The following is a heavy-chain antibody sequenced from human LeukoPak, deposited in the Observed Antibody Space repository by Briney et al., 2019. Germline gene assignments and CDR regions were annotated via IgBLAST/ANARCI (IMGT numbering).Heavy chain of an antibody. J-gene: IGHJ4*02. CDR1: GFTLSSYY. V-gene: IGHV3-21*01. Sequence: PGGSLRLSCAASGFTLSSYYMNWVRQAPGKGLEWVSSISTSSSYIYYADSMKGRFTISRDNAKNSLYLQMNSLRAEDTAVYYCARDTGYYDSTGYDYWGQRTLVTVSS. D-gene: IGHD3-22*01. CDR3: ARDTGYYDSTGYDY. CDR2: ISTSSSYI.